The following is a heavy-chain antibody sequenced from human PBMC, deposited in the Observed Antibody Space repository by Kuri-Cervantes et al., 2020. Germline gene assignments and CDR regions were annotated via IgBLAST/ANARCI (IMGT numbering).Heavy chain of an antibody. Sequence: SQTLSLTCAISGDSVSSNSAAWNWIRQSPSRGLEWLGRTYYRSKWYNDYAVSVKSRITINPDTSKNQFSRKLSSVTAAYTAVYYCARLSAAAGTLGWFDPWGQGTLVTVSS. CDR2: TYYRSKWYN. J-gene: IGHJ5*02. V-gene: IGHV6-1*01. CDR3: ARLSAAAGTLGWFDP. D-gene: IGHD6-13*01. CDR1: GDSVSSNSAA.